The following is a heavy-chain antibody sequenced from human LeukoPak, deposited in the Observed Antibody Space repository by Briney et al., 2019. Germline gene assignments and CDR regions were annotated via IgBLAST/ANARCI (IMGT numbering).Heavy chain of an antibody. CDR1: GVSVSSGSYY. Sequence: SETLSLTCTVSGVSVSSGSYYWSWIRQPPGKGLEWIGYIYYSGSTNYNPSLKSRVTISVDTSKNQSSLKLSSVTAAGTAVYYCARETYGSGSYYVDYWGQGTLVTVSS. V-gene: IGHV4-61*01. CDR3: ARETYGSGSYYVDY. D-gene: IGHD3-10*01. J-gene: IGHJ4*02. CDR2: IYYSGST.